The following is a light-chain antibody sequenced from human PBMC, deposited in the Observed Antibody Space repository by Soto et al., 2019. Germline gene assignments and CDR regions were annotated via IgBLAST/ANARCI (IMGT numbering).Light chain of an antibody. CDR2: LNSDGSH. Sequence: QSVLTQSPSASASLGASVKLTCTLSSGHSSYAIAWHQQQPEKGPRYLMKLNSDGSHSKGDGIPDRFSGSSSGAERYLTIASLQSEDEADYYCQTWGTGTLFGGGNKLTVL. V-gene: IGLV4-69*01. CDR3: QTWGTGTL. J-gene: IGLJ2*01. CDR1: SGHSSYA.